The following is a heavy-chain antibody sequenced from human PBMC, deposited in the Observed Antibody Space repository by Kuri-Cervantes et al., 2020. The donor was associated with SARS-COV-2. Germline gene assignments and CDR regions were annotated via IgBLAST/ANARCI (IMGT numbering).Heavy chain of an antibody. Sequence: GGSLRLSCAASGFRFSSYGAHWVRQAPGKGLEWVAFIRYDGSIAYYGESVEGRFTISRDNAKNSLYLQMSSLRAEDTAVYYCARASVAGTTLDYWGQGTLVTVSS. J-gene: IGHJ4*02. D-gene: IGHD6-19*01. V-gene: IGHV3-30*02. CDR2: IRYDGSIA. CDR3: ARASVAGTTLDY. CDR1: GFRFSSYG.